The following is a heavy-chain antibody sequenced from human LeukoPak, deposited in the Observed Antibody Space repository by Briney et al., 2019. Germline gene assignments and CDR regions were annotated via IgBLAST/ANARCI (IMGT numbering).Heavy chain of an antibody. D-gene: IGHD6-19*01. CDR2: ISGSGGST. V-gene: IGHV3-23*01. CDR3: AKDLAVAHYYFDY. J-gene: IGHJ4*02. Sequence: GGSLRLSCAASGFTFSSYAMSWVRQAPGKGLEWVSAISGSGGSTYYADSVKGRVTISRDNSKNTLYLQMNSLRAEDTAVYYCAKDLAVAHYYFDYWGQGTLVTVSS. CDR1: GFTFSSYA.